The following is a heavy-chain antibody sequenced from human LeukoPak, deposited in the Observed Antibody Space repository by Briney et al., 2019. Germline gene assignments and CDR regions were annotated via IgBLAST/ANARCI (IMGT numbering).Heavy chain of an antibody. J-gene: IGHJ4*02. CDR2: IKSKTDGGTT. Sequence: GGSLRLSCAASGFTFSNAWMSWVRQAPGKGLEWVGRIKSKTDGGTTDYAAPVKGRFTISRDDSKNTLYLQMNSLKTEDTAVYYCTTADCSGGSCLFDYWGQGTLVTVSS. CDR3: TTADCSGGSCLFDY. V-gene: IGHV3-15*01. D-gene: IGHD2-15*01. CDR1: GFTFSNAW.